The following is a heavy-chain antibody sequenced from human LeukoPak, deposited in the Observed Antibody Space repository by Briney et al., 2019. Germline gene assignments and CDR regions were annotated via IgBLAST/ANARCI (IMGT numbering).Heavy chain of an antibody. Sequence: GGSLRLSCAASGFTFSSYEMNWVRQAPGKGLEWVSYISSSGSTIYYADSVKGRFTISRDNAENSLYLQMNSLRAEDTAVYYCARAAGYYDRWGYYYYYYMDVWGKGTTVTVSS. V-gene: IGHV3-48*03. CDR1: GFTFSSYE. D-gene: IGHD3-22*01. J-gene: IGHJ6*03. CDR2: ISSSGSTI. CDR3: ARAAGYYDRWGYYYYYYMDV.